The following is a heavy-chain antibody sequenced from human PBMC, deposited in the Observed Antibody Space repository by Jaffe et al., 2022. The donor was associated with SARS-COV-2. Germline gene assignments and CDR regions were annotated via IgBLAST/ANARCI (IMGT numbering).Heavy chain of an antibody. J-gene: IGHJ4*02. CDR3: ARDGTTGVLHFDY. D-gene: IGHD1-7*01. CDR2: IWYDGSNQ. V-gene: IGHV3-33*01. Sequence: QVQLVESGGGVVQPGRSLRLSCAASGFTFSSYGMHWVRQAPGKGLEWVAVIWYDGSNQYYPDSVRGRFTISRDNSRNTLYLQMNSLRAEDTAVYYCARDGTTGVLHFDYWGQGTQVTVSS. CDR1: GFTFSSYG.